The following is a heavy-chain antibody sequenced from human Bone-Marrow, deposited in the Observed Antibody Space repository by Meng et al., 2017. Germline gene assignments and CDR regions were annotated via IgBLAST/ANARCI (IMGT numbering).Heavy chain of an antibody. CDR1: GFTFVDYA. V-gene: IGHV3-49*04. J-gene: IGHJ2*01. D-gene: IGHD1-14*01. CDR2: IRSKAFGGTT. CDR3: TLWLRNDWYFDL. Sequence: GESLKISCTGSGFTFVDYAMSWVRQAPGKGLEWVGFIRSKAFGGTTEYGASVKGRFTISRDDSKSIAYLQMNSLETEDTAVYYCTLWLRNDWYFDLWGRGTLVTVSS.